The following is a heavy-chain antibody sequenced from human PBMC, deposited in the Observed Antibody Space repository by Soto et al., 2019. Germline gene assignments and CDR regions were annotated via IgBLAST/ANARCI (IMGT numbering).Heavy chain of an antibody. CDR1: GFTFSSYA. CDR3: AKVPSPLLARYFDI. Sequence: VQLLESGGGLVQPGGSLRLSCAASGFTFSSYAMSWVRQAPGKGLEWVSAISGSGGSTYYADSVKGQFTISRDNSKNTLYMQMNSQRAEDTAVYYCAKVPSPLLARYFDIWGQGTMVTVSS. CDR2: ISGSGGST. V-gene: IGHV3-23*01. J-gene: IGHJ3*02. D-gene: IGHD3-3*02.